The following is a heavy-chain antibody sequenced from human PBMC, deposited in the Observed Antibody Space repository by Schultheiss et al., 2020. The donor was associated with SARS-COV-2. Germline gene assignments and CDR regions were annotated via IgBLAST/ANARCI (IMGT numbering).Heavy chain of an antibody. D-gene: IGHD2-15*01. V-gene: IGHV3-23*01. J-gene: IGHJ4*02. Sequence: GGSLRLSCAASGFTFSSYAMSWVRQAPGKGLEWVSAISGSGGSTYYADSVKGRFTISRDNSKNTLYLQMNSLRAEDTAVYYCVKDPPRGYCSGGSCYDPDYWGQGTLVTVSS. CDR1: GFTFSSYA. CDR2: ISGSGGST. CDR3: VKDPPRGYCSGGSCYDPDY.